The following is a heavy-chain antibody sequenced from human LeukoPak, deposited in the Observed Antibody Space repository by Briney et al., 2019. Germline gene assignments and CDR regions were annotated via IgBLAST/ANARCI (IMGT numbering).Heavy chain of an antibody. D-gene: IGHD3-22*01. V-gene: IGHV4-31*03. CDR1: GGSISSGGYY. J-gene: IGHJ6*02. CDR3: ARVQGSGYYGSYYYYGMDV. CDR2: IYYSGST. Sequence: SETLSLTCTVSGGSISSGGYYWSWIRQHPGKGLEWIGYIYYSGSTYYNPSLKSRVTISVDTSQNQFSLKLSSVTAADTAVYYCARVQGSGYYGSYYYYGMDVWGQGTTVTVSS.